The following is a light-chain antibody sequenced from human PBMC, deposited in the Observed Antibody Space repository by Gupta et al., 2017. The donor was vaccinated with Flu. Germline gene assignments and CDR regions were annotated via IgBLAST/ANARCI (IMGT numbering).Light chain of an antibody. Sequence: DVQLTQSPSSVSASVGDRVTITCRASQDINTYLVWYQQKPGEAPKLLIYKASTLQSGVPSRFSGSGSGTDFALTINRLQPEDFATYYCQHASRLPFTVGQGTQLDIK. CDR1: QDINTY. J-gene: IGKJ5*01. CDR2: KAS. V-gene: IGKV1D-12*01. CDR3: QHASRLPFT.